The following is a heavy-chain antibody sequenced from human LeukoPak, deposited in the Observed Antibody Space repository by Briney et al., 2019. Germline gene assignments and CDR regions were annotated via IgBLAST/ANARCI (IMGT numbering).Heavy chain of an antibody. D-gene: IGHD3-16*02. CDR1: GGTFSSYA. CDR3: AMDMITFGGVIPYYYYYMGV. V-gene: IGHV1-69*06. CDR2: IIPIFGTA. J-gene: IGHJ6*03. Sequence: GASVKVSCKASGGTFSSYAISWVRQAPGQGLEWMGGIIPIFGTANYAQKFQGRVTITADKSTSTAYMELSSLRSEDTAVYYCAMDMITFGGVIPYYYYYMGVWGKGTTVTVS.